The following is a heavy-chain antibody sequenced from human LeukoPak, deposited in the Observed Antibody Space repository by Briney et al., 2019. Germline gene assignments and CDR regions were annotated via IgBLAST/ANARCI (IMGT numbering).Heavy chain of an antibody. CDR2: ISAYNGNT. V-gene: IGHV1-18*01. CDR1: GYTFTSYG. D-gene: IGHD3-9*01. Sequence: ASVKVSCKASGYTFTSYGISWVRQAPGQGLEWMGWISAYNGNTNYAQKLQGRVIMTTDTSTSTAYMELRSLRSDDTAVYYCARDGRYFDWLLPTLEYFQHWGQGTLVTVSS. J-gene: IGHJ1*01. CDR3: ARDGRYFDWLLPTLEYFQH.